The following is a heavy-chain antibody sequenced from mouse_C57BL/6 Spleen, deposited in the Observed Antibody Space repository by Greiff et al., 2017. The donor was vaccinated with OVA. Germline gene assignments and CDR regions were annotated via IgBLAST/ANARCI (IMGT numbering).Heavy chain of an antibody. CDR1: GFTFSDYG. CDR3: ARLGYDAMDY. J-gene: IGHJ4*01. Sequence: EVQLVESGGGLVKPGGSLKLSCAASGFTFSDYGMHWVRQAPEKGLEWVAYISSGSSTIYYADTVKGRFTISRDNAKHPLFLQMTRLRSEYTAMYYCARLGYDAMDYWGQGTSVTVSS. V-gene: IGHV5-17*01. CDR2: ISSGSSTI.